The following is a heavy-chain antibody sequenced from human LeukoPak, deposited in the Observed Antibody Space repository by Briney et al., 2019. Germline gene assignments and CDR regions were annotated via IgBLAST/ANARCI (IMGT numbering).Heavy chain of an antibody. V-gene: IGHV3-74*01. CDR2: INSDGSRT. CDR3: ARRSSAIPSYFDL. Sequence: GGSLRLSCAASGLTFSTYWMHWVRQVPGKGLVWVPRINSDGSRTTYADSVKGRFTISRDNAKNTLYLQMNSLRAEDTAVYYCARRSSAIPSYFDLWGRGTLVTVSS. CDR1: GLTFSTYW. J-gene: IGHJ2*01. D-gene: IGHD2-2*02.